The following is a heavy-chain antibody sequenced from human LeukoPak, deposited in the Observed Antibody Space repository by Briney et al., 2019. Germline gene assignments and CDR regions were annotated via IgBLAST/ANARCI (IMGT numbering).Heavy chain of an antibody. Sequence: PRGSLRLSCAASGFTFSSYAMSWVRQAPGKGLEWVSAISGSGGSTYYADSVKGRFTISRDNSKNTLYLQMNSLRAEDTAVYYCAKGSARFLEWLLYSYYGMDVWGQGTTVTVSS. J-gene: IGHJ6*02. CDR3: AKGSARFLEWLLYSYYGMDV. D-gene: IGHD3-3*01. CDR2: ISGSGGST. V-gene: IGHV3-23*01. CDR1: GFTFSSYA.